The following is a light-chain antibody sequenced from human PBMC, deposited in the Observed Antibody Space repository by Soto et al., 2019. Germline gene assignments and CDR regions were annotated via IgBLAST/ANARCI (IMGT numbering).Light chain of an antibody. CDR2: EVS. Sequence: QSALTQPASVFGSPGQSITFSCTGTSSDVGGYNFVSWYQQNPGKAPKLMIYEVSSRPSGVSNRFSGSKSGNTASLTISGLQPEDEADYYCSSYTTSSTVVFGTGTKLTVL. CDR3: SSYTTSSTVV. CDR1: SSDVGGYNF. V-gene: IGLV2-14*03. J-gene: IGLJ1*01.